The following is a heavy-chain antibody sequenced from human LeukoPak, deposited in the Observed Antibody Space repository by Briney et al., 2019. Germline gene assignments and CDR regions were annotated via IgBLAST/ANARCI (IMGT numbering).Heavy chain of an antibody. CDR3: ARSFRRATVTTRYWYCDL. CDR1: GGSISRYY. V-gene: IGHV4-59*01. J-gene: IGHJ2*01. Sequence: SETLSLTCTVSGGSISRYYWSCIRQPPRKGLEWSGYIYYSGSTNYNPSLKSRVTMSVDTSKKQFSLKLSSVTAADTAVYFCARSFRRATVTTRYWYCDLWGRGTLVTVSS. D-gene: IGHD4-17*01. CDR2: IYYSGST.